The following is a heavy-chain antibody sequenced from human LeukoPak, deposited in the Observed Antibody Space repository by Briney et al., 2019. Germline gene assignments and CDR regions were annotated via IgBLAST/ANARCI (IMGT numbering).Heavy chain of an antibody. Sequence: PGGSLRLSCAASGFTFSRYSMNWVRQAPGKGLEWVSSISISSNYIYYADSVKGRFTISRDNAKNSLYLQVNSLRAEDTAVYYCGSCSGGSCHSGWFDPWGQGTLVTVSS. J-gene: IGHJ5*02. V-gene: IGHV3-21*01. D-gene: IGHD2-15*01. CDR3: GSCSGGSCHSGWFDP. CDR2: ISISSNYI. CDR1: GFTFSRYS.